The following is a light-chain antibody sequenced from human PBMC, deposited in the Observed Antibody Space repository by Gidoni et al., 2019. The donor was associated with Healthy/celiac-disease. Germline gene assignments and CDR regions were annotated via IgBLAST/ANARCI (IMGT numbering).Light chain of an antibody. CDR2: EVS. J-gene: IGLJ2*01. Sequence: QSALTQPASVSGSPGQSITISCTGTSSDVGGYNYVSWYQQQPGKAPKLMIYEVSNRPSWVSNRFSGSKSGNTASLTISGLQAEDEADYYCSSYTSSSTVVFGGATKLTVL. CDR1: SSDVGGYNY. V-gene: IGLV2-14*01. CDR3: SSYTSSSTVV.